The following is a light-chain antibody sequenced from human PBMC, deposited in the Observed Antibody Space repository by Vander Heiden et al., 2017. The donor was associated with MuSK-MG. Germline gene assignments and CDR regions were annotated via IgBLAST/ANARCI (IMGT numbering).Light chain of an antibody. CDR3: SSYAGSSSLV. CDR2: EVR. Sequence: QSSPTPPPPPSRSPGPSVTISCTGTSSDVGSYNVGSWYQQHPGKAPKLMIYEVRKRPSGVPDRFSGSKSGNTASLTIAGLQAEDEADYYCSSYAGSSSLVFGRGTKVTVL. J-gene: IGLJ2*01. V-gene: IGLV2-8*01. CDR1: SSDVGSYNV.